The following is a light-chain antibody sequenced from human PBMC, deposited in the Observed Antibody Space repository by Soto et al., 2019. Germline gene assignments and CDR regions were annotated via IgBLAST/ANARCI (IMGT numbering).Light chain of an antibody. J-gene: IGLJ1*01. CDR1: SSDVGGYNY. V-gene: IGLV2-14*01. CDR2: EVS. CDR3: SSYTSSSTRGV. Sequence: QYALTQPASVSGSPGQSITISCTGTSSDVGGYNYVSWYQQHPGKAPKLMIYEVSNRPSGVSNRFSGSKSGNTASLTISGLQAEDEADYYCSSYTSSSTRGVFGTGTKVTVL.